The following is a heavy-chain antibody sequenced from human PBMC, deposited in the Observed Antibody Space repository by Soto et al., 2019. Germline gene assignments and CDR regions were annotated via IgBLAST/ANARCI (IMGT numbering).Heavy chain of an antibody. CDR2: IKSSKNGGTT. Sequence: EVQLVESGGGLVKPGGSLRLSCAASGLTFSNAWMSWVRQAPGKGLEWVGRIKSSKNGGTTDYDAAVKGKLTISRGDAQNTLYLEMNSLNIEDTAVYYCGTGDAFDIWGQGTMVTVSS. CDR3: GTGDAFDI. D-gene: IGHD7-27*01. J-gene: IGHJ3*02. CDR1: GLTFSNAW. V-gene: IGHV3-15*01.